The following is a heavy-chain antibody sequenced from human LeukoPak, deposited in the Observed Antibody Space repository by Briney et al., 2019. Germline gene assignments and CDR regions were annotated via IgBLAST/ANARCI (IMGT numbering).Heavy chain of an antibody. CDR2: TYYRSKWYN. J-gene: IGHJ5*02. D-gene: IGHD2-21*02. Sequence: SQTLSLTCAISGDSVSSNSAAWNWIRQSPSRGLEWLGRTYYRSKWYNDYAVSVKSRITINPDTSKNQFSLQLNSVTPEDTAAYYCARALVTPTPGGNWFDPWGQGTLVTVSS. CDR3: ARALVTPTPGGNWFDP. V-gene: IGHV6-1*01. CDR1: GDSVSSNSAA.